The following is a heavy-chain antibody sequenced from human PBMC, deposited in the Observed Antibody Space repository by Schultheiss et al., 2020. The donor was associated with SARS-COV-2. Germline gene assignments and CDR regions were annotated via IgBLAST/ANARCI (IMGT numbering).Heavy chain of an antibody. Sequence: GGSLRLSCAASGFTFSRYGMHWMRQAPGKGLEWVAVIWYDGSRKYYADSVKGRFTISRDNSKNTLYLQMNSLRAEDTAVYYCARFTSDDGGLDYWGQGTLVTVSS. V-gene: IGHV3-33*01. CDR3: ARFTSDDGGLDY. J-gene: IGHJ4*02. CDR2: IWYDGSRK. D-gene: IGHD3-16*01. CDR1: GFTFSRYG.